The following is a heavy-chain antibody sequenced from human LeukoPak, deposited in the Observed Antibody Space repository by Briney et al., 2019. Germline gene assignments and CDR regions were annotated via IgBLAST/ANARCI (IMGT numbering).Heavy chain of an antibody. V-gene: IGHV3-49*04. CDR3: SRGPIQLWVHNGVDV. Sequence: GGSLRLSCTTSGFNFGDHAMTWVRQAPGKGLEWVGFIRSKAYRGTTEYAASVRGRFTISRDDSKSVVYLQMNSLKSEDTAVYYCSRGPIQLWVHNGVDVWGQGTTVTVSS. D-gene: IGHD5-18*01. J-gene: IGHJ6*02. CDR2: IRSKAYRGTT. CDR1: GFNFGDHA.